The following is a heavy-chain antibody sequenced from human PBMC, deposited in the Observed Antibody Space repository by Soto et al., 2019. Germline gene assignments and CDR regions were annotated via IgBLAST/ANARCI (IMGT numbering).Heavy chain of an antibody. D-gene: IGHD2-21*02. J-gene: IGHJ5*02. CDR1: GGSISSSSYF. CDR3: ARHPSDFWFDP. V-gene: IGHV4-39*01. CDR2: IYYSGST. Sequence: SETLSLTCSVSGGSISSSSYFWGWIRQPPGKELEWIGSIYYSGSTYYNPSLKNRVTVSVDTSKNQFSLKLSSVTAADTAVYYCARHPSDFWFDPWGQGTLVTVSS.